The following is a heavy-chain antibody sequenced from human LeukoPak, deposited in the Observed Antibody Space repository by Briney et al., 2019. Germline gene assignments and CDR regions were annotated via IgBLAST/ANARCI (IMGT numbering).Heavy chain of an antibody. V-gene: IGHV3-33*01. CDR3: ARDKSTSCYYFDY. CDR2: IWYDGSYK. J-gene: IGHJ4*02. Sequence: GRSLRLSCAASGFTFSSHGVHWVRQAPGKGLEWVAVIWYDGSYKYYADSVKGRFTISRDNSNSTLYLQMNSLRAEDTAVYYCARDKSTSCYYFDYWGQGTLVTVSS. CDR1: GFTFSSHG. D-gene: IGHD2-2*01.